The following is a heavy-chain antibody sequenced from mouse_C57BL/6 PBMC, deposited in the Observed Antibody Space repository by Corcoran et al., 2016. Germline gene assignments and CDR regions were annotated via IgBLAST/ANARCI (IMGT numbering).Heavy chain of an antibody. J-gene: IGHJ2*01. CDR2: INPYNGGT. Sequence: EVQLQQSGPVLVKPGASVKMSCKASGYTFTDYYMNWVKQSHGKSLEWIGVINPYNGGTSYNQKFKGKATLTVDKSSSTAYMELNSLTSEDSAVYYCARCITTVGDFDYWGQGTTLTVSS. CDR3: ARCITTVGDFDY. CDR1: GYTFTDYY. V-gene: IGHV1-19*01. D-gene: IGHD1-1*01.